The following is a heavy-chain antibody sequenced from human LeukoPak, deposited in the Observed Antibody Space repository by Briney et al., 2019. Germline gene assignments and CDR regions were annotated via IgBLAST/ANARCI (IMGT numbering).Heavy chain of an antibody. CDR1: GGSFTGYH. V-gene: IGHV4-34*01. Sequence: SETLSLTCGVYGGSFTGYHWSWIRQPPGKGLEWIGEINYSGRTNYNPSLKSRVTISIDRSKDQFSLNLTSATAADTAVYYSARAGIWYDRVVGPSANALNWFDPWGQGILVTVSS. CDR2: INYSGRT. CDR3: ARAGIWYDRVVGPSANALNWFDP. D-gene: IGHD3-3*01. J-gene: IGHJ5*02.